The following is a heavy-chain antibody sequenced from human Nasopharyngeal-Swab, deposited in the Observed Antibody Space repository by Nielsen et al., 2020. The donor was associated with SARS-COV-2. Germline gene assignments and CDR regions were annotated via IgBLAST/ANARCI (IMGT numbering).Heavy chain of an antibody. V-gene: IGHV3-23*01. CDR1: GFTFSNYA. Sequence: GESLKISCAASGFTFSNYAMTWVRQAPGKGLEWVSAISGGGENTHYADSVEGRITISRDNTKNTLFLQMNSLRPEDTAVYYCAKRVGATPTWGFDIWGQGTMVTVSS. D-gene: IGHD1-26*01. CDR2: ISGGGENT. J-gene: IGHJ3*02. CDR3: AKRVGATPTWGFDI.